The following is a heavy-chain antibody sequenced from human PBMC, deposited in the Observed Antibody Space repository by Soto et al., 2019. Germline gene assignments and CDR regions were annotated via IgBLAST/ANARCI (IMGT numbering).Heavy chain of an antibody. CDR1: GFRFSDYT. CDR2: ITITSFTI. J-gene: IGHJ4*02. V-gene: IGHV3-48*01. Sequence: PGGSLRLSCEASGFRFSDYTMNWVRQAPGKGLEWISYITITSFTIYYADSVRGRFTISRDNAKNSLFLQMNSLRGEDTVIYYCVREDFSHGYYYSDYWGQGALVTVSS. CDR3: VREDFSHGYYYSDY. D-gene: IGHD3-22*01.